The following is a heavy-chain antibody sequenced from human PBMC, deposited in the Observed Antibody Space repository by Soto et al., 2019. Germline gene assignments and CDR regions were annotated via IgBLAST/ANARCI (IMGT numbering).Heavy chain of an antibody. CDR2: IRTKAYGETT. CDR3: TRRLLDYGDYYYGMDV. J-gene: IGHJ6*02. CDR1: GFPFGDYA. Sequence: GGSLRLSCTASGFPFGDYAMSWVRQTPGKGLAWVGFIRTKAYGETTEYAVSVKGRFTISRDDSQSIAYLQMNSLKTEDTAVYYCTRRLLDYGDYYYGMDVCGQGTTVTVSS. V-gene: IGHV3-49*04. D-gene: IGHD3-10*01.